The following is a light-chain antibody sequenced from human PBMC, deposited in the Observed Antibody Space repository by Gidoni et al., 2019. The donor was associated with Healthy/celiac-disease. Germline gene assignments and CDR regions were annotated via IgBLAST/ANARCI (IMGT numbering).Light chain of an antibody. CDR3: QQYGSSPVT. CDR1: QSVSSSY. J-gene: IGKJ1*01. V-gene: IGKV3-20*01. CDR2: GAS. Sequence: EIVLTQSPGTLSLSPGERATLFCRASQSVSSSYLAWYQQKPGQPPRLLIYGASSRATGIPDRFSGSGSGTDFTLTISRLEPEDFAVYYCQQYGSSPVTFGQGTKVEIK.